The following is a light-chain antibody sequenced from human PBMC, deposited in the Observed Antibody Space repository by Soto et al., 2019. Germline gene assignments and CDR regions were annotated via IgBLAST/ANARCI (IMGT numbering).Light chain of an antibody. CDR2: DAS. V-gene: IGKV3-15*01. Sequence: EIVMTQSPATLSVSPGERATLSCRAIQSVSSSVAWYQQKPGQAPRLLIYDASSRATGVPARFSGSGSGTEFTLAISSLQSEDFAVYYCQQYYNWPPTWTFGQGTKVDIK. CDR3: QQYYNWPPTWT. CDR1: QSVSSS. J-gene: IGKJ1*01.